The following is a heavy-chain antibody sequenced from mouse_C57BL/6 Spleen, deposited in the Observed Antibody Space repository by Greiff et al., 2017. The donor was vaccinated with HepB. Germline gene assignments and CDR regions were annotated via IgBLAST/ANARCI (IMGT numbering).Heavy chain of an antibody. V-gene: IGHV1-18*01. J-gene: IGHJ3*01. Sequence: EVKLMESGPELVKPGASVKIPCKASGYTFTDYNMDWVKQSHGKSLEWIGDINPNNGGTIYNQKFKGKATLTVDKSSSTAYMELRSLTSEDTAVYYCARFLDYYGSSYVGFAYWGQGTLVTVSA. CDR1: GYTFTDYN. D-gene: IGHD1-1*01. CDR2: INPNNGGT. CDR3: ARFLDYYGSSYVGFAY.